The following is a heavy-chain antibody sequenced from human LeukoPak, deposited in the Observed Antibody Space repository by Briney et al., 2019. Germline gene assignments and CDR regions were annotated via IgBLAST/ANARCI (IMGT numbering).Heavy chain of an antibody. D-gene: IGHD3-22*01. J-gene: IGHJ4*02. V-gene: IGHV4-59*01. CDR1: DGSITNYD. CDR3: ASHSSGYPVDY. CDR2: IYHSGST. Sequence: SETLSLTCTVSDGSITNYDWSWVRQPPGKGLEWIGYIYHSGSTYYNPSLKSRATISVDTSKNHLSLKVSSVTAADTAVYYCASHSSGYPVDYWGQGTLVTVSS.